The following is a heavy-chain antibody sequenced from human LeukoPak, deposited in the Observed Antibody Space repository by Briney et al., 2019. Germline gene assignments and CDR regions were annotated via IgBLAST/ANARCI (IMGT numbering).Heavy chain of an antibody. CDR3: AREQYISGKSLDY. Sequence: GGSLRLSCVASGFTFSRFELNWVRQAPGKGLEWVSHISTGTYIAYADSVKGRFTISRDNAKNSLYLQMNSLRAEDTAVYYCAREQYISGKSLDYRGQGELVTVSS. J-gene: IGHJ4*01. V-gene: IGHV3-48*03. CDR1: GFTFSRFE. D-gene: IGHD3-10*01. CDR2: ISTGTYI.